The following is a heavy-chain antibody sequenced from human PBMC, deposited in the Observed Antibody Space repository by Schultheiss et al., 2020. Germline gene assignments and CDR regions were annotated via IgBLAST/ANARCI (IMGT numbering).Heavy chain of an antibody. Sequence: SETLSLTCAVSGDSISSSNCWSWVRQPPGKGLEWIGEIYHRGSTNYNPSLKSRVTISVDKSKNQFSLELRYVTAADTAVYYCARGDCSSTSCYFIYSFYLDVWGTGTTVTVSS. J-gene: IGHJ6*03. CDR2: IYHRGST. D-gene: IGHD2-2*01. CDR1: GDSISSSNC. V-gene: IGHV4-4*02. CDR3: ARGDCSSTSCYFIYSFYLDV.